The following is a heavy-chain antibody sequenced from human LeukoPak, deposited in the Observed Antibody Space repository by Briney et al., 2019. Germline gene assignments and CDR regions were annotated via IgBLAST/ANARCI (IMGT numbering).Heavy chain of an antibody. CDR2: INSDGSRT. J-gene: IGHJ4*02. CDR1: GFTFSSYW. V-gene: IGHV3-74*01. Sequence: GGSLRLSCAASGFTFSSYWMHWVRQAPGKGLVWVSRINSDGSRTSYADSVKGRFTISRDNAKNTLYLQMNSLRAEDTAVYYCARGGLSGSYDYWGQGTLVTVSS. CDR3: ARGGLSGSYDY. D-gene: IGHD1-26*01.